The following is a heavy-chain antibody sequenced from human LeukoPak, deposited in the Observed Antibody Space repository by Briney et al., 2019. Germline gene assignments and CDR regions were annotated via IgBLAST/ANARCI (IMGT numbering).Heavy chain of an antibody. CDR3: ARSGLYSGSYFDY. J-gene: IGHJ4*02. Sequence: SETLSLTCTVSGGSISGTDLYWGWIRQLPGQGLEWIGNIHSSGNSFCNPSLKSRVTISVDTSKNQFSLKLSSVTAADTAVYYCARSGLYSGSYFDYWGQGTLVTVSS. D-gene: IGHD1-26*01. CDR2: IHSSGNS. V-gene: IGHV4-39*01. CDR1: GGSISGTDLY.